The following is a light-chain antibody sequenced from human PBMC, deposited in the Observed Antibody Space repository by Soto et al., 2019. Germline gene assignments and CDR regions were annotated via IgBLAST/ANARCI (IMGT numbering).Light chain of an antibody. J-gene: IGKJ4*01. CDR1: QSVSSSY. V-gene: IGKV3-20*01. CDR2: GAS. Sequence: EIVSTQSPGTLSLSPGERATLSCRASQSVSSSYLAWYQQKPGQAPRLLIYGASSRATGIPDRFSGSGSGTDFTLTISRLEPEDFAVYYCQQYGRSPSTFGGGTKVEIK. CDR3: QQYGRSPST.